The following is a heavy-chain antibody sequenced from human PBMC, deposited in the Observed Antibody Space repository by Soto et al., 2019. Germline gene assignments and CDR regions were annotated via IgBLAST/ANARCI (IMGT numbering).Heavy chain of an antibody. J-gene: IGHJ4*02. Sequence: PGESLKISCKGSGYSFTSYWIGWVRQMPGKGLEWMGIIYPGGSDTRYSPSFQGQVTISADKSISTAYLQWSSLKASDTAMYYCARHASGYYPEYYFDYWGQGTLVTVSS. CDR2: IYPGGSDT. CDR1: GYSFTSYW. D-gene: IGHD3-3*01. V-gene: IGHV5-51*01. CDR3: ARHASGYYPEYYFDY.